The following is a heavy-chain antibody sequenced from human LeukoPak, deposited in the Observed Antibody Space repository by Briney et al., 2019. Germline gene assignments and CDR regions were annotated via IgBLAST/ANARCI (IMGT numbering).Heavy chain of an antibody. CDR3: ARGDSWAFDI. CDR2: FNSDGSWI. CDR1: GLTFSDYW. V-gene: IGHV3-74*01. Sequence: GGSLRLSCAASGLTFSDYWTHWVRQVPGKGPVWVARFNSDGSWITYADSVKGRFTISRDNAKNSLYLQMNSLRAEDTAVYYCARGDSWAFDIWGQGTMVTVSS. D-gene: IGHD3-16*01. J-gene: IGHJ3*02.